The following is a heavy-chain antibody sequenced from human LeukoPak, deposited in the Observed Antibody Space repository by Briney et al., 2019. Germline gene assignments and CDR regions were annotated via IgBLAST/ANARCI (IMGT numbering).Heavy chain of an antibody. Sequence: GGSLRLSCAASGFTFSSYAMHWVRQAPGKGLEYVSAISSNGGSTYYANSVKGRFTISRDNSKNTLYLQMGSLRAEDMAVYYCAREGTDLSFDYWGQGTLVAVSS. CDR2: ISSNGGST. CDR1: GFTFSSYA. V-gene: IGHV3-64*01. J-gene: IGHJ4*02. CDR3: AREGTDLSFDY. D-gene: IGHD1/OR15-1a*01.